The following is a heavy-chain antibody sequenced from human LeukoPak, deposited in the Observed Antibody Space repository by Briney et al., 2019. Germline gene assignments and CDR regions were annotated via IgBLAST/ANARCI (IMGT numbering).Heavy chain of an antibody. CDR1: GYTFTIYD. CDR2: MNPNSGNT. CDR3: TTGTTVPDWYFDL. D-gene: IGHD4-17*01. Sequence: VASVKVSCTASGYTFTIYDINWVRQATGQGLEWMGWMNPNSGNTGYAQKFQGRVTMTRDTSISTAYMELSSLRSEDTAVYYCTTGTTVPDWYFDLWGRGTLVTVSS. V-gene: IGHV1-8*01. J-gene: IGHJ2*01.